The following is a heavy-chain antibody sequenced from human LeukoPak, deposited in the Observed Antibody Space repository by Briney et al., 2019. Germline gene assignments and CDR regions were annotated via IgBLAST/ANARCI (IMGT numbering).Heavy chain of an antibody. CDR2: INSDGSST. CDR1: GFTFSSYE. Sequence: GGSLRLSCEASGFTFSSYEMNWVRQAPGKGLVWVSRINSDGSSTSYADSVKGRFTISRDNAKNTLYLQMNSLRAEDTAVYYCATPRGSGSYLAFDYWGQGTLVTVSS. J-gene: IGHJ4*02. V-gene: IGHV3-74*01. D-gene: IGHD1-26*01. CDR3: ATPRGSGSYLAFDY.